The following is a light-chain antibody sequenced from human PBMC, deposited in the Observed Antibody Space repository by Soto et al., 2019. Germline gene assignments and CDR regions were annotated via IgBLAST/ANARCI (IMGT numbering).Light chain of an antibody. CDR2: WAS. Sequence: DIVMTQSPDSLAVSLGERATINCKSSQSVLYSSNNKKYLAWYQQKPGQPPKLLIYWASTRESGVPDRFSGSGSGTDFTLTISSLQAEDVAVYYCQQYNSIPWTFGQGTKVEIK. CDR3: QQYNSIPWT. V-gene: IGKV4-1*01. J-gene: IGKJ1*01. CDR1: QSVLYSSNNKKY.